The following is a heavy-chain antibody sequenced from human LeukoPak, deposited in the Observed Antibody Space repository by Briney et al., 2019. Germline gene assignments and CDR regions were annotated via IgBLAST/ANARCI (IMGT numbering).Heavy chain of an antibody. D-gene: IGHD6-13*01. J-gene: IGHJ3*02. CDR2: IHYSGRT. CDR3: ARAGYSSSWYSALDI. Sequence: SETLSLTCTVSGGSFSPYYWSWLRQPPGKGLEWVGYIHYSGRTNYNPSLKRRVTISVDPSKKQLSLRVNSMTAADTALYYCARAGYSSSWYSALDIWGQGTMVTVSS. V-gene: IGHV4-59*01. CDR1: GGSFSPYY.